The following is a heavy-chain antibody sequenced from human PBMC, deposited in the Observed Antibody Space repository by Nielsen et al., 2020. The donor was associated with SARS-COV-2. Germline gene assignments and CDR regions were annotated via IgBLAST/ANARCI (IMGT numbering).Heavy chain of an antibody. J-gene: IGHJ3*02. CDR3: TRGGRITFGGADDAFDI. D-gene: IGHD3-16*01. CDR1: GGSISSGGYS. V-gene: IGHV4-30-2*01. CDR2: IYHSGRT. Sequence: SETLSLTCAVSGGSISSGGYSWSWIRQLPGKGLEWIGYIYHSGRTYYNPSLKSRVTISVDRSKNQFSLKLSSVTAADTAVYYCTRGGRITFGGADDAFDIWGQGTMVTVSS.